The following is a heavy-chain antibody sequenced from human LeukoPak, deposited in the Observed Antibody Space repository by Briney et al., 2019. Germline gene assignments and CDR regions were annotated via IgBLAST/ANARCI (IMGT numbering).Heavy chain of an antibody. CDR1: RFTFSNYW. J-gene: IGHJ4*02. D-gene: IGHD6-13*01. CDR2: IRQDGSEA. V-gene: IGHV3-7*01. CDR3: ARDFAAAVG. Sequence: GGSLRLSCAASRFTFSNYWMSWVRQAPGKGLEWVANIRQDGSEAYYVDSVRGRFIVSRDNARDSVFLQMNSLRAEDTAVYYCARDFAAAVGWGQGTLVTVSS.